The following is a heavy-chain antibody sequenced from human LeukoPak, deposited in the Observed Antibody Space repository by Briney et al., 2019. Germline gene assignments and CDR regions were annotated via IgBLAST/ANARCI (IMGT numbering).Heavy chain of an antibody. CDR1: GGSISSGSYY. Sequence: SETLSLTCIVSGGSISSGSYYWSWIRQPAGKGLEWIRRISTSGITKYNTSLTSRVTISLDTSKNQFSLQLSSVTAADTAVYYCARGPDYSNYVDYWGQGTLVTVSS. CDR3: ARGPDYSNYVDY. V-gene: IGHV4-61*02. CDR2: ISTSGIT. J-gene: IGHJ4*02. D-gene: IGHD4-11*01.